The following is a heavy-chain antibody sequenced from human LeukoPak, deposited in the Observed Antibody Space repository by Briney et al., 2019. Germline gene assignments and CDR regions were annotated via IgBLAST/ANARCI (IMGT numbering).Heavy chain of an antibody. CDR1: GFTFSSYA. CDR3: ETSGTIFGVVIPYFDY. CDR2: ISGSGGST. J-gene: IGHJ4*01. D-gene: IGHD3-3*01. Sequence: GGSLRLSCAASGFTFSSYAMSWVRQAPGKGLEWVSAISGSGGSTYYADSVKGRFTISRDNSKNTLYLQMNSLRAEDTAVYYCETSGTIFGVVIPYFDYWGHGTLVTVSS. V-gene: IGHV3-23*01.